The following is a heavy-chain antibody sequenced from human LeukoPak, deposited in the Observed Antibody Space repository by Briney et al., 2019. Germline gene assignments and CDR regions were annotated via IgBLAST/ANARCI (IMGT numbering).Heavy chain of an antibody. CDR2: ISSSGSTI. Sequence: GGSLRLSCAASGFTFSNYAMSWVRQAPGKGLEWVSYISSSGSTIYYADSVKGRFTISRDNAKNSLYLQMNSLRAEDTAVYYCARADYYYYVDVWGKGTTVTVSS. J-gene: IGHJ6*03. V-gene: IGHV3-48*03. CDR1: GFTFSNYA. CDR3: ARADYYYYVDV.